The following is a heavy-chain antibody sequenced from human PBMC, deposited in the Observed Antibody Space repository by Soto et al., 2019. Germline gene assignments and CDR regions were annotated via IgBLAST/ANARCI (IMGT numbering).Heavy chain of an antibody. CDR3: AKDLLFIVGASYYYYYGMDV. V-gene: IGHV3-30*18. J-gene: IGHJ6*02. CDR1: GFTFSSYG. CDR2: ISYAGSNK. Sequence: QVQLVESGGGVVQPGRSLRLSCAASGFTFSSYGMHWVRQAPGKGLEWVAVISYAGSNKYYADSVKGRFTISRDNSKNTLYLQMNSLRAEDTAVYYCAKDLLFIVGASYYYYYGMDVWGQGTTVTVSS. D-gene: IGHD1-26*01.